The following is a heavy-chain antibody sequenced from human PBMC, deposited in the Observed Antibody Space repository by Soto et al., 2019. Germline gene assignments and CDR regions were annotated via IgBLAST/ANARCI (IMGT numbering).Heavy chain of an antibody. V-gene: IGHV4-39*07. J-gene: IGHJ5*02. D-gene: IGHD3-22*01. CDR2: IYYSDST. Sequence: SETLSLTCTVSGGSISSSSYYWGWIRQPPGKGLEWIGSIYYSDSTNYNPSLKSRVTISDDTSKNQFSLRLSSVTAADTAVYYCARAYYDTSGYSLDPWGQGILVTVSS. CDR3: ARAYYDTSGYSLDP. CDR1: GGSISSSSYY.